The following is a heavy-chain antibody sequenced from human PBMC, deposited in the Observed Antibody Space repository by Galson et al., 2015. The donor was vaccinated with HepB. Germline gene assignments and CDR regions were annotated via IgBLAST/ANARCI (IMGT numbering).Heavy chain of an antibody. Sequence: SVKVSCKASGYTFTGYYMHWVRQAPGQGLEWMGWINPNSGGTNYAQKFQGRVTMTRDTSISTAYMELSRLRSDDTAVYYCARGLQLPDGSPFDFDYWGQGTLVTVSS. V-gene: IGHV1-2*02. J-gene: IGHJ4*02. CDR3: ARGLQLPDGSPFDFDY. CDR2: INPNSGGT. CDR1: GYTFTGYY. D-gene: IGHD5-18*01.